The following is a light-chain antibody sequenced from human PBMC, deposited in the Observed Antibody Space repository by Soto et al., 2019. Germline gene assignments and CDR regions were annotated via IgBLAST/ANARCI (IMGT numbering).Light chain of an antibody. CDR2: GAS. CDR1: QSVSSSY. J-gene: IGKJ2*01. V-gene: IGKV3-20*01. Sequence: EIVLTQSPGTLSLSPGERATLSCRASQSVSSSYLAWYQQKPGQAPRLLIYGASSRATSIPDRLSGSGSGTDLTLTISRLEPEDVAVYYCQQYGSSPNTFGQGTKLEIK. CDR3: QQYGSSPNT.